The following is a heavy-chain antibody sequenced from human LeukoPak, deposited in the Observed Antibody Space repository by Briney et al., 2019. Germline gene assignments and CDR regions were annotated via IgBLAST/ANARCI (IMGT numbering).Heavy chain of an antibody. CDR1: GFTFSSYE. J-gene: IGHJ4*02. D-gene: IGHD6-19*01. Sequence: QPGGSLRLSCAASGFTFSSYEMNWVRQAPGKGLEWVSYISSSGSTIYYADSVKGRFTISRDNAKNSLYLQVNSLRAEDTAVYYCVRAAVAGTRTYFDYWGQGTLVTVSS. V-gene: IGHV3-48*03. CDR3: VRAAVAGTRTYFDY. CDR2: ISSSGSTI.